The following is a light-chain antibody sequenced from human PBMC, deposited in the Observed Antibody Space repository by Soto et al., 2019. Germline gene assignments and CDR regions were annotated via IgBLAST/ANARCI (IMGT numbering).Light chain of an antibody. CDR3: QPYDNLPLT. CDR1: QDISNY. Sequence: DIQMTQSPSSLSASVGDRVTVTCQASQDISNYLNWYQQKPGKDPKLLIYDASNLETGVPSRFSGSGSGTDFTFTISSLQPEDIATYYCQPYDNLPLTFGGGTKVEIK. J-gene: IGKJ4*01. V-gene: IGKV1-33*01. CDR2: DAS.